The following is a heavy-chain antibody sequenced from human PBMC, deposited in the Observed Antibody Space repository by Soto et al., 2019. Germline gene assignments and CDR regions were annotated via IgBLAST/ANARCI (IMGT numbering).Heavy chain of an antibody. CDR2: IYYSGST. Sequence: SETLSLTCTVSGGSISSYYWSWIRQPPGKGLEWIGYIYYSGSTNYNPSLKSRVTISVDTSKNQFSLKLSSVTAADTAVYYCARSGASGYGSLYYYYYYMDVWGKGTTVTVSS. V-gene: IGHV4-59*01. J-gene: IGHJ6*03. CDR3: ARSGASGYGSLYYYYYYMDV. CDR1: GGSISSYY. D-gene: IGHD5-12*01.